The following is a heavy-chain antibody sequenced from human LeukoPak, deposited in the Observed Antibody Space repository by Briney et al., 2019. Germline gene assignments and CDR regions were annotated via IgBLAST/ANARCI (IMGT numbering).Heavy chain of an antibody. V-gene: IGHV3-66*01. J-gene: IGHJ6*02. D-gene: IGHD3-10*01. CDR1: GFSVSRNY. CDR3: ARGGRTDSGSYPYGMDV. Sequence: TGGSLRLSCAASGFSVSRNYLSWVRQAPGKGLEWVSVIYSGATTDYADSVKGRFTISTDSSKNTLYLQMNSLRDEDTSVYYCARGGRTDSGSYPYGMDVWGQGATVTVSS. CDR2: IYSGATT.